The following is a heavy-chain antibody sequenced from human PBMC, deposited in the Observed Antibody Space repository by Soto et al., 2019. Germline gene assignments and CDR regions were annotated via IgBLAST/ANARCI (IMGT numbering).Heavy chain of an antibody. D-gene: IGHD3-16*01. J-gene: IGHJ4*02. CDR1: GVTFSSYA. V-gene: IGHV1-69*18. CDR2: IIPVFRTS. Sequence: QVQLVQSGAEVQKPGSSVKVSCSASGVTFSSYAFTWVRQAPGQGLEWMGNIIPVFRTSTYAQRFQGRLTISADESTNTDYMERSSLRSEDTAVYFCAKDGSWDGGGGESWGQGTLVIVSS. CDR3: AKDGSWDGGGGES.